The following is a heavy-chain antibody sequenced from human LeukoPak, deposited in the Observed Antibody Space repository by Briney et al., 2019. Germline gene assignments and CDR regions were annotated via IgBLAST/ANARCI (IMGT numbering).Heavy chain of an antibody. CDR3: ATETIGRHYDY. V-gene: IGHV3-21*01. J-gene: IGHJ4*02. Sequence: PGGFLRLSCAASGFTFSSCGFNWVRQAPGKGLDWVSSIGPTGTDRYHADSVRGRFTISRDNAKNSMYLQMDSLRDEDTAVYYCATETIGRHYDYWGQGTLLTVSS. D-gene: IGHD1-14*01. CDR2: IGPTGTDR. CDR1: GFTFSSCG.